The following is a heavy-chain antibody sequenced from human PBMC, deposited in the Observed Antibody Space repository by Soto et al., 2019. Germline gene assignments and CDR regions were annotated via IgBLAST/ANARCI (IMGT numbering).Heavy chain of an antibody. CDR2: ISGSGGST. Sequence: GGSLRLSCAASGFTFSSYAMSWVRQAPGKGLEWVSAISGSGGSTYYADSVKGRFTTSRDNSKNTLYLQMNSLRAEDTAVYYCAKKGEAVAGTNYYYYGMDVWGQGTTVTVSS. CDR1: GFTFSSYA. V-gene: IGHV3-23*01. D-gene: IGHD6-19*01. CDR3: AKKGEAVAGTNYYYYGMDV. J-gene: IGHJ6*02.